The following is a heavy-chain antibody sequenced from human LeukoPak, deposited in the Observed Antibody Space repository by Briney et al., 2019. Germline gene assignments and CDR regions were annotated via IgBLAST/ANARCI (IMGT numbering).Heavy chain of an antibody. J-gene: IGHJ4*02. CDR2: INPSGGST. D-gene: IGHD3-16*01. V-gene: IGHV1-46*01. CDR3: ARVEGGFRPFDY. Sequence: ASVKVSCKASGYTFTSYYMHWVRQAPGQGLEWMGIINPSGGSTSYALKFQGRVTMTRDTSTSTVYMELSSLRSEDTAVYYCARVEGGFRPFDYWGQGTLVTVSS. CDR1: GYTFTSYY.